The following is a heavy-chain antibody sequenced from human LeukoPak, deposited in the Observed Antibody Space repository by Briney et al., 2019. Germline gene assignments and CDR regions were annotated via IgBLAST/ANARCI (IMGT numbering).Heavy chain of an antibody. J-gene: IGHJ3*02. Sequence: PSETLSLTCTVSGGSISSYYWSWIRQPPGKGLEWIGYIYYSGSTNYNPSLKSRVTISVDTSKNQFSLKLSSVTAADTAVYYCAVGDYGHHAFDIWGQGTMVTVSS. CDR1: GGSISSYY. CDR3: AVGDYGHHAFDI. D-gene: IGHD4-17*01. V-gene: IGHV4-59*08. CDR2: IYYSGST.